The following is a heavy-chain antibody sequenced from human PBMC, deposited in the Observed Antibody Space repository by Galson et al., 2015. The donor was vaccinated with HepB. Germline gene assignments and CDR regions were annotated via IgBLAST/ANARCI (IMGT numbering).Heavy chain of an antibody. CDR1: GYTFTHYG. CDR2: ISTYNGNT. Sequence: SVKVSCKASGYTFTHYGIIWVRQAPGQGLEWMGWISTYNGNTNYAQRLQGRVTMTRDTSTTTAYMELRSLTSDDTAVYYCARVGITGSYLADYWGQGTLGVASS. D-gene: IGHD1-20*01. CDR3: ARVGITGSYLADY. V-gene: IGHV1-18*01. J-gene: IGHJ4*02.